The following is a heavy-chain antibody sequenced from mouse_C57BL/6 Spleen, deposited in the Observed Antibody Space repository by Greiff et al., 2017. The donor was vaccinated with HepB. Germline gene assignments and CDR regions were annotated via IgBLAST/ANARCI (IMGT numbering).Heavy chain of an antibody. Sequence: EVMLVESGGGLVKPGGSLKLSCAASGFTFSSYAMSWVRQTPEKRLEWVATISDGGSYTYYPDNVKGRFTISRDNAKNNLYLQMSHLNSEDTAMYYCARDCYGSFAYWGQGTLVTVSA. CDR3: ARDCYGSFAY. V-gene: IGHV5-4*01. CDR2: ISDGGSYT. D-gene: IGHD1-2*01. J-gene: IGHJ3*01. CDR1: GFTFSSYA.